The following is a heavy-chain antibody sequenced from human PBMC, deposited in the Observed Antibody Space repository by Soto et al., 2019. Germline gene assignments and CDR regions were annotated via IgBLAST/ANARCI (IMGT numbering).Heavy chain of an antibody. CDR1: GITFGSRA. Sequence: GGSLRLSCVASGITFGSRAMSWVRQAPGEGLEWVSRMTSDGRTIQYADSVKGRFTVSRDNAKNTMYLQMNSLRAEDTAVYYCARAEVDYWGPGTLVTVSS. CDR3: ARAEVDY. V-gene: IGHV3-74*03. CDR2: MTSDGRTI. J-gene: IGHJ4*02.